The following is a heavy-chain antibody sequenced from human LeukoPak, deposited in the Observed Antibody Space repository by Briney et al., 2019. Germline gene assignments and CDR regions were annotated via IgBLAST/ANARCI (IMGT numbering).Heavy chain of an antibody. J-gene: IGHJ4*02. CDR1: GFTSSSNY. D-gene: IGHD1-26*01. V-gene: IGHV3-53*01. Sequence: GRSLRLSCAASGFTSSSNYMNWVRQAPGKGLECVSVIYSDSSTYYADSVKGRFTISRDNSKYTLYLQMNSLRAEDTAVYYCARELGSYYRYFDYWGQGTLVTVSS. CDR2: IYSDSST. CDR3: ARELGSYYRYFDY.